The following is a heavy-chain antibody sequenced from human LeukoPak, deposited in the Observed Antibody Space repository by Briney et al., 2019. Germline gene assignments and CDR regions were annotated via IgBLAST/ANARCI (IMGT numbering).Heavy chain of an antibody. J-gene: IGHJ6*02. D-gene: IGHD5-18*01. V-gene: IGHV1-69*13. CDR2: IIPIFGTA. Sequence: ASVKVSCKASGGTFISYAISWVRQAPGQGLEWMGGIIPIFGTANYAQKFQGRVTITADESTSTAYMELSSLRSEDTAVYYCARRGYSYGPIGHYYYYGMDVWGQGTTVTVSS. CDR1: GGTFISYA. CDR3: ARRGYSYGPIGHYYYYGMDV.